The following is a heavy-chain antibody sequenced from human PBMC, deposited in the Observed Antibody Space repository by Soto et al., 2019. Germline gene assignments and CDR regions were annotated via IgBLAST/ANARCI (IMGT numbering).Heavy chain of an antibody. Sequence: PVGSLRLSCAASGFTFSSYGMHWVRQAPGKGLEWVAVISYDGSNKYYADSVKGRFTISRDNSKNTLYLQMNSLRAEDTAVYYCAKGPYCSSTSCYDDAFDIWGQGTMVTVSS. D-gene: IGHD2-2*01. V-gene: IGHV3-30*18. CDR3: AKGPYCSSTSCYDDAFDI. CDR2: ISYDGSNK. J-gene: IGHJ3*02. CDR1: GFTFSSYG.